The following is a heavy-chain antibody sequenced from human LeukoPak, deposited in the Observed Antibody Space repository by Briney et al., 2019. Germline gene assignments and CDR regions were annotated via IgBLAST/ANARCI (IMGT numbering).Heavy chain of an antibody. Sequence: ASVKVSCKASGYTFTGYYMHWVRQAPGQGREWMGWINPNSGGTNYAQKFQGRVTMTRDTSISTAYMELSRLRSDDTAVYYCARGGGMTTVNKSWFDPWGQGTLVTVSS. J-gene: IGHJ5*02. CDR3: ARGGGMTTVNKSWFDP. D-gene: IGHD4-17*01. CDR2: INPNSGGT. CDR1: GYTFTGYY. V-gene: IGHV1-2*02.